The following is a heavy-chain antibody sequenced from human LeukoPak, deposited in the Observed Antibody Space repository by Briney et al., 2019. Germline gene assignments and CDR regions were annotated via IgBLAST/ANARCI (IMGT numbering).Heavy chain of an antibody. CDR1: GGSISSYY. V-gene: IGHV4-4*07. Sequence: SETLSLTCTVSGGSISSYYWSWIRQPAGKGLEWIGRIYTSGSTNYNPSLKSRVTMSVDTSKNQFSLKLSSVTAADTAVYYCARDRRGRIAVAGTHADAFDIWGQGTMVTVSS. D-gene: IGHD6-19*01. J-gene: IGHJ3*02. CDR2: IYTSGST. CDR3: ARDRRGRIAVAGTHADAFDI.